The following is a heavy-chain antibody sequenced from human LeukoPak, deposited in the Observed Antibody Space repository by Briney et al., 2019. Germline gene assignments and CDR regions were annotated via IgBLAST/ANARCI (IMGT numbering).Heavy chain of an antibody. CDR2: ITYNGAAT. D-gene: IGHD3-9*01. CDR1: GFSFGGYA. CDR3: AKDGLYFDGSTHIYYFDS. Sequence: GGSLKLSCAASGFSFGGYAMTWVRQAPGKGLEWVSSITYNGAATYYLDSVKARFTISRDNSRSTLYLHMASLTAEDTALYYCAKDGLYFDGSTHIYYFDSWGQGTLVAVSS. J-gene: IGHJ4*02. V-gene: IGHV3-23*01.